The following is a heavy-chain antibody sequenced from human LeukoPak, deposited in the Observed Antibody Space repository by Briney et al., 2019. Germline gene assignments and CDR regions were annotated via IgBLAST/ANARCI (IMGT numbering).Heavy chain of an antibody. CDR2: IYYSGST. D-gene: IGHD2-15*01. Sequence: SETLSLTCTVSGGSISSGSYYWGWIRQPPGKGLEWIGSIYYSGSTYYNPSLKSRITVSLDTSKNQLSLKLSSVTAAGTAVYYCARDSPFVSYYYYYMDVWGKGTTVTVSS. J-gene: IGHJ6*03. CDR1: GGSISSGSYY. CDR3: ARDSPFVSYYYYYMDV. V-gene: IGHV4-39*07.